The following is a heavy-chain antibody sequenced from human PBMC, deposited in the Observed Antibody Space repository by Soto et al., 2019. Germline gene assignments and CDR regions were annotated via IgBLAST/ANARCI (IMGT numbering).Heavy chain of an antibody. V-gene: IGHV4-34*01. Sequence: SETLSLTCAVYGGSFSGYYWSWIHQPPGKGLEWIGEINHSGSTNYNPSLKSRVTISVDTSKNQFSLKLSSVTAADTAVYYCAREHVLMVYARPHFDYCGQGTRVTVS. CDR3: AREHVLMVYARPHFDY. CDR1: GGSFSGYY. D-gene: IGHD2-8*01. J-gene: IGHJ4*02. CDR2: INHSGST.